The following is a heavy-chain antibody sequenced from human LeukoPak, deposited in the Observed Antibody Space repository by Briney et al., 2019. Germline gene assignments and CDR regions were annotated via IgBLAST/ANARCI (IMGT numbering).Heavy chain of an antibody. CDR2: ITDSGGST. D-gene: IGHD4-17*01. V-gene: IGHV3-23*01. Sequence: GGSLRLSCAASGFTFSRYDMSWVRQAPGKGLEWVSAITDSGGSTYYADSVRGRFTISRDDSKNTLYLLMNSLRAEDTAVYYCAKEDTLTTVYFDYWGQGTPVTVSS. J-gene: IGHJ4*02. CDR3: AKEDTLTTVYFDY. CDR1: GFTFSRYD.